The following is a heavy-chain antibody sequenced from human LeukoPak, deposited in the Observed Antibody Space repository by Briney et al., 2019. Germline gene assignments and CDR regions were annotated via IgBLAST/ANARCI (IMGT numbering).Heavy chain of an antibody. V-gene: IGHV3-21*01. CDR2: ISSSSSYI. J-gene: IGHJ4*02. CDR3: ARERQRGDYFDY. D-gene: IGHD3-16*01. Sequence: GGSLRLSCAASGFTFSSYSMNWVRQAPGKGLEWVSSISSSSSYIYYADSVKGRFTISRDNAKNSLYLQMNSLRAEDTAVYYCARERQRGDYFDYWGQGTLVTVSS. CDR1: GFTFSSYS.